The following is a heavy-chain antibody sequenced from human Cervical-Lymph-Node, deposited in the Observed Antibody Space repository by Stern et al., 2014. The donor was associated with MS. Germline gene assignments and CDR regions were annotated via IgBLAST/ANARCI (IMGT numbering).Heavy chain of an antibody. Sequence: VQLVESGAEVKKPGASVQVSCKASGFTFSNYYIHWLRQAPGQRPEWMGRISPKNGDPNYAPKFQGRGTTTRDTAIWLHSPGVPGLRFDDTAVYFWAENMDVWGQGTMVTVSS. CDR3: AENMDV. V-gene: IGHV1-2*02. CDR1: GFTFSNYY. J-gene: IGHJ6*02. CDR2: ISPKNGDP.